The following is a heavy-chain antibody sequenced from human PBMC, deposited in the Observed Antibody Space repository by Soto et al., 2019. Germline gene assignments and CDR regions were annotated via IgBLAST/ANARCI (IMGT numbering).Heavy chain of an antibody. CDR1: GFTFSSYA. D-gene: IGHD5-18*01. CDR2: ISGSGGST. Sequence: GGSLRLSCAVAGFTFSSYAMNWVRQAPGKGLEWVSGISGSGGSTYHADSVKGRLTISRDNSKNTLYLQMNSLRAEDTAVYYCAKGHGYGFDYWGQGTLVTVSS. J-gene: IGHJ4*02. V-gene: IGHV3-23*01. CDR3: AKGHGYGFDY.